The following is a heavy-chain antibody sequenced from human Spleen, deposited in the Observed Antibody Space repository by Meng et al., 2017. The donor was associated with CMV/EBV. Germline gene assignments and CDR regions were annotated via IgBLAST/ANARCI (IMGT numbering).Heavy chain of an antibody. CDR1: GYTFTSYG. CDR3: ARSRDYHSYGMDV. Sequence: ASVKVSCKASGYTFTSYGMHWVRQAPGQGLEWMGIINPRSGSTSPAQKLQGRITMSRDTSTNTVYMELSSLRSEDTAVYYCARSRDYHSYGMDVWGQGTTVTVSS. CDR2: INPRSGST. V-gene: IGHV1-46*04. J-gene: IGHJ6*02.